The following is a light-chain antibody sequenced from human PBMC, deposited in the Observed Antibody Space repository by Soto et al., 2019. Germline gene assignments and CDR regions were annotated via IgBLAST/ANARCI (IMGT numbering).Light chain of an antibody. CDR1: QAIRND. J-gene: IGKJ1*01. CDR2: GAS. Sequence: AIQMTQSPSSLSASVGDRVTITCRASQAIRNDLGWYQQKPGKAPNLLIFGASTLQAGVPVRFSASGSGTNFTLTISNLQPEDFASYYCLQDYPYPWTFGQGTKVDI. CDR3: LQDYPYPWT. V-gene: IGKV1-6*01.